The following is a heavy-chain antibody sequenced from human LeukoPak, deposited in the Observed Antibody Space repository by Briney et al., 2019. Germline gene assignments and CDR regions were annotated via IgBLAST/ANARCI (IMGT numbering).Heavy chain of an antibody. V-gene: IGHV4-59*01. Sequence: SETLSLTCIVSGDSITSYYWSWIRQPPGRGLEWIGYIFYSGSTKYNPFLESRVTMSVDTSKSRFSLKLSSVTAADTAVYYCVRVGQAFDSWGQGTLVTVSS. J-gene: IGHJ4*02. CDR1: GDSITSYY. CDR3: VRVGQAFDS. CDR2: IFYSGST. D-gene: IGHD3-16*01.